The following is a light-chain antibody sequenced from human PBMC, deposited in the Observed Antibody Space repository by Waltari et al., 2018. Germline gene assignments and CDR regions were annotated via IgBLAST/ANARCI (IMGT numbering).Light chain of an antibody. J-gene: IGLJ3*02. CDR1: SGSVSTSHY. Sequence: PGGTVTLTCGLSSGSVSTSHYPSWSQQTPGQAPRTLIYSTFTRSSGVPDRFSGSIVGNKAALTITGAQADDESEFYCALYLGSGIWVFGGGTRLTVL. CDR2: STF. V-gene: IGLV8-61*01. CDR3: ALYLGSGIWV.